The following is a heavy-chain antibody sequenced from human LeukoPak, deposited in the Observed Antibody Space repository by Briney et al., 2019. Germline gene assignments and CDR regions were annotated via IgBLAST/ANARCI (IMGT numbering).Heavy chain of an antibody. Sequence: PGGSLRLSCAASGFTFSSYSMNWVRQAPGKGLEWVSYISSSSSTIYYADSVKGRFTIPRDNAKNSLYLQMNSLRDEDTAVCYCARDSEAGGYSYGPYYFDYWGQGTLVTVSS. CDR1: GFTFSSYS. V-gene: IGHV3-48*02. CDR3: ARDSEAGGYSYGPYYFDY. CDR2: ISSSSSTI. D-gene: IGHD5-18*01. J-gene: IGHJ4*02.